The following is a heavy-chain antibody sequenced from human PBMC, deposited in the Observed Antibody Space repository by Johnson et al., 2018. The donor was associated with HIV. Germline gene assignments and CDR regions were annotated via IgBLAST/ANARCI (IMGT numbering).Heavy chain of an antibody. D-gene: IGHD1-26*01. CDR2: ISYDGSNK. Sequence: QVQLVESGGGVVQPGRSLRLSCAASGFTFSSYAMHWVRQAPGKGLEWVAVISYDGSNKYYADSVKGRFTISRDNSKNTLYLQMNSLRAEATAVYYCARDPSPIVGATYAFDIWGQGTMVTVSS. CDR1: GFTFSSYA. CDR3: ARDPSPIVGATYAFDI. J-gene: IGHJ3*02. V-gene: IGHV3-30*14.